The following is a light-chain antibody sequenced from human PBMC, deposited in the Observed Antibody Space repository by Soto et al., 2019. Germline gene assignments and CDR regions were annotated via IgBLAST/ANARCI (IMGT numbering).Light chain of an antibody. CDR1: SSNIGAGYD. CDR3: QSYDSSLSCYV. V-gene: IGLV1-40*01. CDR2: ANS. Sequence: QLVLTQPPSVSGAPGQRVTISCTGSSSNIGAGYDVHWYQQLPGTAPKLLIYANSNRPSGVPDRFSGSKSGTSASLAITGLQAEDEADYYCQSYDSSLSCYVFGTGTKLTVL. J-gene: IGLJ1*01.